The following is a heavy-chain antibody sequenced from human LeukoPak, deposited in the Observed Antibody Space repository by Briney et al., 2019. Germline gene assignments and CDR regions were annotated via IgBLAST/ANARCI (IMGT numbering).Heavy chain of an antibody. V-gene: IGHV3-23*01. CDR3: ANLGYCSGGSCR. J-gene: IGHJ4*02. D-gene: IGHD2-15*01. CDR2: ISGSGGST. Sequence: GGSLRLSCAASGFTFSSYAMSWVRQAPGKRLEWVSAISGSGGSTYYADSVKGRFTISRDNSKNTLYLQMNSLRAEDTAVYYCANLGYCSGGSCRWGQGTLVTVSS. CDR1: GFTFSSYA.